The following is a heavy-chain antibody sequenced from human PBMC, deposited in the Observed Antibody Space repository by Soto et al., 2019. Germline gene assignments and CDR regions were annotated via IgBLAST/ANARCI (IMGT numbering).Heavy chain of an antibody. D-gene: IGHD2-15*01. CDR1: GFTFSSYS. CDR2: ISSSSSYI. V-gene: IGHV3-21*01. J-gene: IGHJ6*03. CDR3: ARRMVAAKYYYYMDV. Sequence: EVQLVESGGGLVKPGGSLRLSCAASGFTFSSYSMNWDRQAPGKGLEWVSSISSSSSYIYYADSVKGRFTISRDNAKNSLYLQMNSLRAEDTAVYYCARRMVAAKYYYYMDVWGKGTTVTVSS.